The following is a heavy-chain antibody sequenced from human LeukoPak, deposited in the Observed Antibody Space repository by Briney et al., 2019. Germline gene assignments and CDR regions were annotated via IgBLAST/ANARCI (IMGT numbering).Heavy chain of an antibody. CDR3: AIDNAAKTIFELDP. J-gene: IGHJ5*02. Sequence: PGGSLRLSCAASGFTFSSYAMHWVRQAPGKGLEWVAVISYDGSNKYYADSVKGRFTISRDNSKNTLYLQMNSLRAEDTAVDYCAIDNAAKTIFELDPCGHGTLVTVSS. CDR2: ISYDGSNK. CDR1: GFTFSSYA. D-gene: IGHD3-3*01. V-gene: IGHV3-30-3*01.